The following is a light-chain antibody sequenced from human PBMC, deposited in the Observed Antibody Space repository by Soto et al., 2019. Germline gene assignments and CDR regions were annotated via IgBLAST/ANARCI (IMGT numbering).Light chain of an antibody. J-gene: IGKJ5*01. CDR2: AAS. CDR1: QNINIS. V-gene: IGKV1-39*01. Sequence: ITQSPSAMSGDVRDRVNITCRASQNINISLNWYQHKPGKAPNLLIYAASALQSGVPSRFSGSGSGTDFTLTISSLQTEDFATYYCQQSHSIPLTFGQGTRLESK. CDR3: QQSHSIPLT.